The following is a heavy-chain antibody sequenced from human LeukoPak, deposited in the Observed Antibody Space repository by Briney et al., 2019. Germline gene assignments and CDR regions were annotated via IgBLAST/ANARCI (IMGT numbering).Heavy chain of an antibody. CDR3: ARHLSPFGFDY. D-gene: IGHD3-10*01. CDR1: GGSISTYY. J-gene: IGHJ4*02. V-gene: IGHV4-59*08. Sequence: SETLSLTCTVSGGSISTYYWSWIRQPPGKGLEWIGYIYYGGSTNYNPSLKSRVTISVDTSKNQFSLKLSSVTATDTAVYYCARHLSPFGFDYWGQGTLVTVSS. CDR2: IYYGGST.